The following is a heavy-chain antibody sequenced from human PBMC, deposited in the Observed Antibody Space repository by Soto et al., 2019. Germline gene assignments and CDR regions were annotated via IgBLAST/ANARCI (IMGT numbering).Heavy chain of an antibody. CDR3: ARNVDYFDP. J-gene: IGHJ5*02. CDR1: GYTFTRYA. V-gene: IGHV1-3*04. CDR2: INTGNGNT. Sequence: QVQLVQSGAEVKKPGASVKVSCKASGYTFTRYAMHWVRQAPGQGLEWMGWINTGNGNTHYSQKFQGRVTFTRDASATTADMELSSWTSEDTAVYYCARNVDYFDPWGQGTLVTVSS. D-gene: IGHD4-17*01.